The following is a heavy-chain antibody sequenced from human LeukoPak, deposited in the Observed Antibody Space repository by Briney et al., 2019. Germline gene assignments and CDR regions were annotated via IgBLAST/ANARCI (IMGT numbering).Heavy chain of an antibody. CDR2: ISAYNGNT. CDR3: ARDSYVDIVVVPAAIDP. D-gene: IGHD2-2*01. J-gene: IGHJ5*02. V-gene: IGHV1-18*01. CDR1: GHTFTSYG. Sequence: ASVKVSCKASGHTFTSYGISWVRQAPGQGLEWMGWISAYNGNTNYAQKLQGRVTMTTDTSTSTAYMELRSLRSDDTAVYYCARDSYVDIVVVPAAIDPWGQGTLVTVSS.